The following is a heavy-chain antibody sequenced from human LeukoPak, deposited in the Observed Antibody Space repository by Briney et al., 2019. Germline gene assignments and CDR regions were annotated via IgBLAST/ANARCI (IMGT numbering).Heavy chain of an antibody. D-gene: IGHD3-3*01. V-gene: IGHV4-31*03. CDR3: ASSAGTYDFWSGYYNGWFDP. CDR2: IYYSGST. CDR1: GDSISSGGYY. J-gene: IGHJ5*02. Sequence: SGTLSLTCTVSGDSISSGGYYWSWIRQHPGKGLEWIGYIYYSGSTYYNPSLKSRVTISVETSKNQFSLKLSSVTAADTAVYYCASSAGTYDFWSGYYNGWFDPWGQGSLVTVSA.